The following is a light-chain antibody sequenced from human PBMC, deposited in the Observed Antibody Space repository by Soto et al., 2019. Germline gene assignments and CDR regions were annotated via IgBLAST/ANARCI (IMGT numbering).Light chain of an antibody. V-gene: IGKV3-20*01. CDR1: QSVSSSY. J-gene: IGKJ1*01. Sequence: EIVLTQSPGTLSLSPGERATLSCRASQSVSSSYLAWYQRKPGQAPRLLIYGASSRATGIPDRFSGSGSGTDFTLPISRLEPEDFAVYYCQQYGSSPGTFGQGTKVEIK. CDR3: QQYGSSPGT. CDR2: GAS.